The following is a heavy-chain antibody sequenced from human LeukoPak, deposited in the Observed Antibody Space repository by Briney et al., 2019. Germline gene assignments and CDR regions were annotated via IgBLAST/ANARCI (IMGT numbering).Heavy chain of an antibody. CDR3: AKVKAVAPKVSPPNLFDY. D-gene: IGHD6-19*01. J-gene: IGHJ4*02. CDR2: ISGSGGST. Sequence: PGGSLRLSCVASGFTFSSYPMNWVRQAPGKGLQWVSAISGSGGSTYYADSVQGRFTISRDNSKNTLYLRMDSLRAEDTAIYYCAKVKAVAPKVSPPNLFDYWGQGTLVTVSS. CDR1: GFTFSSYP. V-gene: IGHV3-23*01.